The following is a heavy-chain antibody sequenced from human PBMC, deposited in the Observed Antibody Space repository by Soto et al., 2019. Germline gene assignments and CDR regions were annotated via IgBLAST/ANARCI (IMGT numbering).Heavy chain of an antibody. Sequence: GGSLRLSCAASGFTFSSYAMHWVRQAPRKGLEWVAVISYDGSNKYYADSVKGRFTISRDNSKNTLYLQMNGLRAEDTAVYYCAKPPTPGYSSSSYFDYWGQGTLVTVSS. CDR2: ISYDGSNK. D-gene: IGHD6-13*01. V-gene: IGHV3-30-3*02. J-gene: IGHJ4*02. CDR3: AKPPTPGYSSSSYFDY. CDR1: GFTFSSYA.